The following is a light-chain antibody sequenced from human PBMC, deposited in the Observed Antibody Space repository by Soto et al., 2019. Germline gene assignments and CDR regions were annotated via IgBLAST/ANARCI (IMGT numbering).Light chain of an antibody. Sequence: QSALTQAASVSGSPGQSITISCTGTSSDVGGYNYVSWYQHHPGRAPKLVISDVSHRPSGVSNRFSGSKSGNSASLTISGLEAEDEADYYCTSYTGVNSVVFGGGTKLTVL. V-gene: IGLV2-14*03. CDR3: TSYTGVNSVV. J-gene: IGLJ2*01. CDR2: DVS. CDR1: SSDVGGYNY.